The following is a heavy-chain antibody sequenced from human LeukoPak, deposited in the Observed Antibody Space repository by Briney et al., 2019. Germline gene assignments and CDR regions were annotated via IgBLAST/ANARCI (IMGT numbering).Heavy chain of an antibody. CDR2: IYYSVST. J-gene: IGHJ4*02. V-gene: IGHV4-59*01. CDR1: GGPISSYY. CDR3: ARAFNKQQLGNFDY. D-gene: IGHD6-13*01. Sequence: PSETLSLTCTVSGGPISSYYWSWIRQPPGKGLEWIGYIYYSVSTNYNPSLKSRVTISVDTSKNQFSLKLSSVTAADTAVYYCARAFNKQQLGNFDYWGQGTLVTVSS.